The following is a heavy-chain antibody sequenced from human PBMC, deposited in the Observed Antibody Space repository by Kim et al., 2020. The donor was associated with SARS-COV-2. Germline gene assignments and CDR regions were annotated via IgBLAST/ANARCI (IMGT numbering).Heavy chain of an antibody. V-gene: IGHV3-21*01. J-gene: IGHJ4*02. D-gene: IGHD3-22*01. CDR3: ARYDSSGYYIYYFDY. Sequence: ADSVKGRFTISRGNAKNSLYLQMNSLRAEDTAVYYCARYDSSGYYIYYFDYWGQGTLVTVSS.